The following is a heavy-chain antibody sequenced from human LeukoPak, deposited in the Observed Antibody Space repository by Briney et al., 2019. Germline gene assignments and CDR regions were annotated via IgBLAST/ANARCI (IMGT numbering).Heavy chain of an antibody. V-gene: IGHV4-59*01. CDR1: GGSISSYY. CDR3: ARAPDNGTYGAFDI. Sequence: SETLSLTCTVSGGSISSYYWSWIRQPPGKGLEWIGYIYYSGSTRYNPSLESRVTMSVDTSKNQFSLKLTSVTAADTAFYFCARAPDNGTYGAFDIWGQGTTVTVSS. CDR2: IYYSGST. J-gene: IGHJ3*02. D-gene: IGHD1-26*01.